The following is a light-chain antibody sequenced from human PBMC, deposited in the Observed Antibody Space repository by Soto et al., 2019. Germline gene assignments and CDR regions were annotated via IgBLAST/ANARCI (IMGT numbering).Light chain of an antibody. CDR2: EVT. CDR1: NTDVGGYNY. Sequence: QSVLTQPPSASGSPGQSVTISCTGSNTDVGGYNYVSWYQQHPGKAPKVMIYEVTKRPSGVPARFSGSRSGNTASLTISGLQAEDEADYYCSSYASSSSYVFGGGTKLTVL. V-gene: IGLV2-8*01. J-gene: IGLJ1*01. CDR3: SSYASSSSYV.